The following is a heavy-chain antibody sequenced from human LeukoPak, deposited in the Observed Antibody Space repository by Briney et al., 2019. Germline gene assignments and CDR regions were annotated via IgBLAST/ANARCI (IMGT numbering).Heavy chain of an antibody. D-gene: IGHD3-10*01. CDR1: GFIFSSYA. V-gene: IGHV3-23*01. CDR2: ISGSGGST. Sequence: GGSLRLSCAASGFIFSSYAMSWVRQAPGKGLEWVSAISGSGGSTYYADSVKGRFTISRDNSKNTLYLQMNSLRAEDTAVYYCAKDEGYYGSGSYPDYWGQGTLVTVSS. J-gene: IGHJ4*02. CDR3: AKDEGYYGSGSYPDY.